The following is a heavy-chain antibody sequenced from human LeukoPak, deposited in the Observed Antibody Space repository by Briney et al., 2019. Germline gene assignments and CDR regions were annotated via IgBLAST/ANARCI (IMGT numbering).Heavy chain of an antibody. V-gene: IGHV4-31*03. Sequence: SQTLSLTCTVSGGSISSGGYYWSWIRQHPGKGLEWIWFIYYSGSTYYNPSLMSRVTISVGTSQNQFSMKLSSVTAADTAVYYCARVNGDYFDHWGQGTLVTVSS. CDR2: IYYSGST. CDR3: ARVNGDYFDH. CDR1: GGSISSGGYY. D-gene: IGHD2-8*01. J-gene: IGHJ4*02.